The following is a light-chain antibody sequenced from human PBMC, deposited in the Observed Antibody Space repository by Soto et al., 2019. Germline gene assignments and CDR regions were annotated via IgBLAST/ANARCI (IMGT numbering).Light chain of an antibody. J-gene: IGKJ2*01. CDR2: WAS. Sequence: DIVMTQSPDSRAASLVERATSDCKSSQSVLYSSNNKNYLAWYQQRPGEPPKLLIYWASTGESGVPDRFSGSESGTDITLTITSLQAEDVAVYYSQQYESTPPTFRLGTKLEIK. CDR3: QQYESTPPT. V-gene: IGKV4-1*01. CDR1: QSVLYSSNNKNY.